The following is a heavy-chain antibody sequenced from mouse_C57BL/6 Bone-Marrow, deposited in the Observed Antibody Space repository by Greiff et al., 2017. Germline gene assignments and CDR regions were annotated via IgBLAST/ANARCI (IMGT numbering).Heavy chain of an antibody. CDR2: IYPGSGST. D-gene: IGHD1-1*01. CDR1: GYTFTSYW. CDR3: ARDYGSSYEGFDY. J-gene: IGHJ2*01. Sequence: VQLQQPGAELVKPGASVKMSCKASGYTFTSYWITWVKQRPGQGLEWIGDIYPGSGSTNYNEKFKSTATLTVDTSSRTAYMQLSSLTSENSVVYYWARDYGSSYEGFDYWGQGTTLTVSS. V-gene: IGHV1-55*01.